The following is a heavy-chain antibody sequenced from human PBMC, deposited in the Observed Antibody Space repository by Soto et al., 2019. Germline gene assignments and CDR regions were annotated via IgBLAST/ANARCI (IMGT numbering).Heavy chain of an antibody. CDR3: AATSGAARDYYYMDV. CDR2: IYYSGST. Sequence: SETLSLTCTVSGGSISSGGYYWSWIRQHPGKGLEWIGYIYYSGSTYYNPSLKSRVTISVDTSKNQFSLKLSSVTAADTAVYYCAATSGAARDYYYMDVWGKGTTVTVSS. D-gene: IGHD6-6*01. V-gene: IGHV4-31*03. CDR1: GGSISSGGYY. J-gene: IGHJ6*03.